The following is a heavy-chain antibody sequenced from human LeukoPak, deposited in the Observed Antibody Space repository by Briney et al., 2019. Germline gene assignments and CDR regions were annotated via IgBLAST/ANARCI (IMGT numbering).Heavy chain of an antibody. CDR2: ISYDGSNK. V-gene: IGHV3-30*18. D-gene: IGHD3-10*01. CDR3: AKGNVLLRFGEYPDLFDY. CDR1: GFTFSSYG. Sequence: GGSLRLSCAASGFTFSSYGMHWVRQAPGKGLEWVAVISYDGSNKYYADSVKGRFTISRDNSKNTLYLQMNSLRAEDTAVYYCAKGNVLLRFGEYPDLFDYWGQGTLVTVSS. J-gene: IGHJ4*02.